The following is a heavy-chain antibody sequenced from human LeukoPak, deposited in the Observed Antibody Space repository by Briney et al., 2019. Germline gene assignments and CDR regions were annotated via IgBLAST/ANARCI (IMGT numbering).Heavy chain of an antibody. CDR3: ARALRRYMDV. D-gene: IGHD3-9*01. V-gene: IGHV3-48*03. J-gene: IGHJ6*03. CDR1: GFTFSSYE. Sequence: PGGSLRLSCAASGFTFSSYEMNWVRQAPGKGLEWVSYISSSGSTIYYADSVKGRFTISRDNAKNSLYLQMNSLRAEDTAVYYCARALRRYMDVWGKGTTVTISS. CDR2: ISSSGSTI.